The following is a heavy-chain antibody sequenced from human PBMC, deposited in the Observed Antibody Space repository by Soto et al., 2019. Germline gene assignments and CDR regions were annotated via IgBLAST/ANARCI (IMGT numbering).Heavy chain of an antibody. CDR1: GDSIINGIYY. CDR3: VRGADRYKCGF. CDR2: VHYSGTI. J-gene: IGHJ4*02. V-gene: IGHV4-31*03. Sequence: QVQVQESGPGLVKPSQTLSLTCTVSGDSIINGIYYWTWVRQHPGKGLEWIGHVHYSGTIYYNPSLRSRVTMSADTSKTQVSLELSSVTVADTAVYYCVRGADRYKCGFWGQGTLVTVSS. D-gene: IGHD2-21*02.